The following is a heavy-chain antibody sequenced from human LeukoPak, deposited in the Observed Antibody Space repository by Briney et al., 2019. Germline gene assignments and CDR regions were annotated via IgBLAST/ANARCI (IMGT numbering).Heavy chain of an antibody. J-gene: IGHJ4*02. V-gene: IGHV1-69*04. CDR2: IIPILGIA. Sequence: VASVKVSCKASGGTFSSYAISWVRQAPGQGLEWMGRIIPILGIANYAQKFQGRVTITADKSTSTAYMELSSLRSEDTAVYYCARDTPDTRELLGFDYWGQGTLVTVSS. CDR1: GGTFSSYA. CDR3: ARDTPDTRELLGFDY. D-gene: IGHD1-26*01.